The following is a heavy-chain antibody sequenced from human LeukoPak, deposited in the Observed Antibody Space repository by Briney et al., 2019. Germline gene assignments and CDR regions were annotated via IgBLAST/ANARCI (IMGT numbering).Heavy chain of an antibody. J-gene: IGHJ4*02. Sequence: GGSLRLSCGASGLTFSTYSMNWVRQAPGKGLEWVSSITTTGKYIYYADSVKGRFTISRDNAKKSLYLQMNRLRAEDTAVYYCARGGLITVGSVIANPFDFWGQGILVTVSS. CDR3: ARGGLITVGSVIANPFDF. V-gene: IGHV3-21*01. CDR1: GLTFSTYS. CDR2: ITTTGKYI. D-gene: IGHD3-16*02.